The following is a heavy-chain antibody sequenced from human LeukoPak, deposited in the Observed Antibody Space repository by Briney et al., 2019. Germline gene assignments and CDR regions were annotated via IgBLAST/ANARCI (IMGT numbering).Heavy chain of an antibody. J-gene: IGHJ5*02. CDR1: GVTFCVYE. CDR2: ISSSGRTI. CDR3: ARAGKPELRRGTDNWFDP. V-gene: IGHV3-48*03. D-gene: IGHD3-3*01. Sequence: QPGGCLRVSCAPSGVTFCVYEMNWGREAPGEGLECVSYISSSGRTIYYAESVKGRFTISRDNAKNSLYLQMNSLRAEDTAVYYCARAGKPELRRGTDNWFDPWGQGTLVTVPS.